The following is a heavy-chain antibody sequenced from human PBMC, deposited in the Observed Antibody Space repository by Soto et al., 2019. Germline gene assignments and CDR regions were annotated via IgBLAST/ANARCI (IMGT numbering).Heavy chain of an antibody. J-gene: IGHJ6*02. Sequence: ASVKVSCKASGYTFTSYGISWVRQAPGQGLEWMGWISAYNGNTNYAQKLQGRVTMTTDTSTSTAYMELRSLRSDDTAVYYCARLYRGGSSWYINYYYGMDVWGQGTTVPVYS. CDR2: ISAYNGNT. D-gene: IGHD6-13*01. CDR1: GYTFTSYG. V-gene: IGHV1-18*01. CDR3: ARLYRGGSSWYINYYYGMDV.